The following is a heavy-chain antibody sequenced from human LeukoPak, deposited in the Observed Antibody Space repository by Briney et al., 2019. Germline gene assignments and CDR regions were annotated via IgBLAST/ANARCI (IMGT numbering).Heavy chain of an antibody. CDR2: INAGNGNT. J-gene: IGHJ3*02. CDR1: GYTFTSYA. Sequence: GASVKVSCKASGYTFTSYAMHWVRQAPGQRLEWMGWINAGNGNTKYSQKFQGRVTITRDTSASTAYMEPSSLRSEDTAVYYCARVHLGEAFDIWSQGTMVTVSS. V-gene: IGHV1-3*01. CDR3: ARVHLGEAFDI. D-gene: IGHD3-10*01.